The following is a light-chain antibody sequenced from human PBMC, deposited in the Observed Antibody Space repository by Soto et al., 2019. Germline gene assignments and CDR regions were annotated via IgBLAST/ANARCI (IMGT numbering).Light chain of an antibody. CDR3: RSYTSTSTRV. CDR1: SSDVGGYNY. Sequence: QSALTQPASVSVSPGQSITISCTGTSSDVGGYNYVSWYQQHPGKAPKLMIYEVSNRPSGVSNRFSGSKSGNTASLTISGLQAEDEADYYCRSYTSTSTRVFGTGTKLTVL. CDR2: EVS. J-gene: IGLJ1*01. V-gene: IGLV2-14*01.